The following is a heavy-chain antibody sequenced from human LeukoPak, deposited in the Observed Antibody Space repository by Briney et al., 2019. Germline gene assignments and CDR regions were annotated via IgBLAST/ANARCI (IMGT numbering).Heavy chain of an antibody. Sequence: GGSLRLSCAASGFTFSSYAMSWVRQAPGKGLEWVSAITSSGGSTYYADSVKGRYTISRDNSKNTLYLQMNSLRAEDTAVYYCAKSIAARPGAFDIWGQGTMVTVSS. CDR2: ITSSGGST. CDR1: GFTFSSYA. D-gene: IGHD6-6*01. J-gene: IGHJ3*02. V-gene: IGHV3-23*01. CDR3: AKSIAARPGAFDI.